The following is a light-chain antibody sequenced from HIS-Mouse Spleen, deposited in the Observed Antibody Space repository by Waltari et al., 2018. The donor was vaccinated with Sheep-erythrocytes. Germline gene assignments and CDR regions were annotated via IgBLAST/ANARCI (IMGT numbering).Light chain of an antibody. Sequence: DIVMTQSPLSLPVTPGEPASISCRSSQCLLHSNVYNFLDWYLQKPGQSPQLLIYLGSNRASGVPDRFSGSGSGTDFTLKISRVEAEDVGVYYCMQALQTPIFTFGPGTKVDIK. CDR3: MQALQTPIFT. V-gene: IGKV2-28*01. CDR1: QCLLHSNVYNF. J-gene: IGKJ3*01. CDR2: LGS.